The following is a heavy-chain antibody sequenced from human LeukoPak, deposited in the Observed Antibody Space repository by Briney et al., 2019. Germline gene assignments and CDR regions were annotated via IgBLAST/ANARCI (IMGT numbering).Heavy chain of an antibody. D-gene: IGHD3-10*01. CDR3: AKIRSDVVMSVPHYFDY. CDR2: ISGSGGST. V-gene: IGHV3-23*01. CDR1: GFTFSSYA. J-gene: IGHJ4*02. Sequence: PGGSLRLSCAASGFTFSSYAMSWVRQAPGKGLEWVSAISGSGGSTYYADSVKGRFTISRDNSKNTLYLQMNSLRAEDTAVYYCAKIRSDVVMSVPHYFDYWGQGTLVTVSS.